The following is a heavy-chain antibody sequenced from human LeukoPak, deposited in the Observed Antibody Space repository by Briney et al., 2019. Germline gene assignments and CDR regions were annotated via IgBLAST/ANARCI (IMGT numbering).Heavy chain of an antibody. V-gene: IGHV4-4*07. Sequence: SETLSLTCTVSGGAISGYYWSWIRQPAGKGLEWIGRIYPTGSTNYNPSLKSRVTMSVDTSKNQFSLKLSSVTAADTAMYYCASQPTAVSPSHFDYWGQGTLVTVSS. D-gene: IGHD4-17*01. CDR2: IYPTGST. J-gene: IGHJ4*02. CDR3: ASQPTAVSPSHFDY. CDR1: GGAISGYY.